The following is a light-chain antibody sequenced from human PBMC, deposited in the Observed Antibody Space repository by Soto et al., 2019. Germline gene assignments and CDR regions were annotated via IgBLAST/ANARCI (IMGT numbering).Light chain of an antibody. CDR2: LAS. Sequence: DIQMTQSPSSLSASVGDRVTITCRASQGIRNDLGWYQQRPGKAPKRLIYLASSLQSGVPSRFSGSGSGTEFTLTISSLEPEDFAVYYCQQRSNWPPFTFGPGTKVDIK. J-gene: IGKJ3*01. CDR1: QGIRND. CDR3: QQRSNWPPFT. V-gene: IGKV1-17*01.